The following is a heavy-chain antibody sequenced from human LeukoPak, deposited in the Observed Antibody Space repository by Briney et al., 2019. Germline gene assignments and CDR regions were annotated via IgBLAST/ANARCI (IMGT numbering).Heavy chain of an antibody. CDR1: GGSFSGYY. CDR3: ARDRPRYCSGGSCYFNWFDP. V-gene: IGHV4-34*01. Sequence: SETLSLTCAVYGGSFSGYYWSWIRQPPGKGLEWIGSIYYSGSTYYNPSLKSRVTISVDTSKNQFSLKLSSVTAADTAVYYCARDRPRYCSGGSCYFNWFDPWGQGTLVTVSS. J-gene: IGHJ5*02. D-gene: IGHD2-15*01. CDR2: IYYSGST.